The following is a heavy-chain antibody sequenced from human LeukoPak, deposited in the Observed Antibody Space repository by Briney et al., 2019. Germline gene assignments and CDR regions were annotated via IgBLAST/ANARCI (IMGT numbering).Heavy chain of an antibody. J-gene: IGHJ5*02. D-gene: IGHD3-22*01. CDR2: INPNSGGT. Sequence: ASVKVSCKASGYTFTGYYMHWVRQAPGQGLEWMGWINPNSGGTNYAQKFQGRVTMTRDTSISTAYMELSRLRSDDTAVYYCARERPTYYYDSSGYSAWGQGTLVTVSS. CDR1: GYTFTGYY. CDR3: ARERPTYYYDSSGYSA. V-gene: IGHV1-2*02.